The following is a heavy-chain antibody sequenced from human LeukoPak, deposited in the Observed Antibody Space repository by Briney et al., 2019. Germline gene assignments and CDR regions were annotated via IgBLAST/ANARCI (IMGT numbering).Heavy chain of an antibody. V-gene: IGHV3-74*01. Sequence: PGGSLRLSCAASGFTFSSYWLHCVRQAPGKGLVWVSRINIDGSDTSYADSVKGRFTISRDNAKNTLYLQMSSLRVGDTAVYYCARVELGPSTNTRCRNIDYWGQGTLVTVSS. CDR2: INIDGSDT. CDR3: ARVELGPSTNTRCRNIDY. J-gene: IGHJ4*02. CDR1: GFTFSSYW. D-gene: IGHD2-8*01.